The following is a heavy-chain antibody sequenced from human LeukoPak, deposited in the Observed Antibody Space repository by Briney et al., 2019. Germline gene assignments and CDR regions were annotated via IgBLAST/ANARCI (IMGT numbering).Heavy chain of an antibody. Sequence: GGSPRLSCAASGFTVSSNYMSWVRQAPGKGLEWVSVIYSGGSTYYADSVKGRFTISRDNSKNTLYLQMNSLRAEDTAVYYCARGGYYYYYYMDVWGKGTTVTISS. D-gene: IGHD3-16*01. CDR2: IYSGGST. V-gene: IGHV3-66*01. CDR1: GFTVSSNY. CDR3: ARGGYYYYYYMDV. J-gene: IGHJ6*03.